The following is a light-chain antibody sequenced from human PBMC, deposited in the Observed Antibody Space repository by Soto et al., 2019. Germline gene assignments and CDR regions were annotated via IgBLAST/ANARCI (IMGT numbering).Light chain of an antibody. CDR1: QSVSNNY. CDR3: QQRQYWPPIT. V-gene: IGKV3D-20*02. CDR2: GAS. J-gene: IGKJ5*01. Sequence: EIVLTQSPGTLSLSPGERATLSCRAIQSVSNNYLAWYQQKPGQAPRLLIYGASNRATGIPDRFSGSGSGTDFTLTISRLEPEDFAVYYCQQRQYWPPITFGQGTRLEI.